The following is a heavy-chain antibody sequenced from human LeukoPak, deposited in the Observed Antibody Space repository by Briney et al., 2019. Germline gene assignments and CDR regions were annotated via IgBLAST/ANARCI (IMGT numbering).Heavy chain of an antibody. D-gene: IGHD2-21*02. CDR3: ASVLYCGADCYSGRYFFDY. V-gene: IGHV1-46*01. CDR2: INPSGDST. CDR1: GYAFTSYD. J-gene: IGHJ4*02. Sequence: ASVKVSCKASGYAFTSYDMHWVRQAPGQGLEWMGIINPSGDSTSYAQKFQGRVTMTRDTSTSTVYMELSSLRSEDTAVYYCASVLYCGADCYSGRYFFDYWGQGTLVTVSS.